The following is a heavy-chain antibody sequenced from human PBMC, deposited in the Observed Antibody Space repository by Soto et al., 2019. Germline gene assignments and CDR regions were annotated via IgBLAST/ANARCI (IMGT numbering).Heavy chain of an antibody. V-gene: IGHV1-2*02. CDR1: GYTFTGYY. J-gene: IGHJ4*02. D-gene: IGHD3-22*01. CDR3: ARADSSGYSEFDY. Sequence: ASVKVSCKASGYTFTGYYMHWVRQAPGQGLEWVGWINPNSGGTNYAQKFQGRVTMTRDTSISTAYMELSRLRSDDTAVYYCARADSSGYSEFDYWGQGTLVTV. CDR2: INPNSGGT.